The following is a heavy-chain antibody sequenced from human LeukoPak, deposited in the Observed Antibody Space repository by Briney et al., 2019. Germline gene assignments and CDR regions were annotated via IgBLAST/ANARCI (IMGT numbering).Heavy chain of an antibody. CDR1: GGTFSSYA. CDR2: ISAYNGNT. J-gene: IGHJ3*02. V-gene: IGHV1-18*01. D-gene: IGHD1-26*01. CDR3: ARDGGSYFSGNAFDI. Sequence: ASVKVSCKASGGTFSSYAISWVRQAPGQGLEWMGWISAYNGNTNYAQKLQGRVTMTTDTSTSTAYMELRSLRSDDTAVYYCARDGGSYFSGNAFDIWGQGTMVTVSS.